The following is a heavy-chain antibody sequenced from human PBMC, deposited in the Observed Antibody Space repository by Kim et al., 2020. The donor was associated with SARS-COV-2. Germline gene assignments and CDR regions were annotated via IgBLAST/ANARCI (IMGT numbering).Heavy chain of an antibody. CDR3: ASDGTYSN. Sequence: DGSSTSYADSVKGRCTISRDNAKNTVYLQMNSVRPEDTAVYYCASDGTYSNWGQGTLVTVSS. V-gene: IGHV3-74*01. CDR2: DGSST. J-gene: IGHJ4*02. D-gene: IGHD4-4*01.